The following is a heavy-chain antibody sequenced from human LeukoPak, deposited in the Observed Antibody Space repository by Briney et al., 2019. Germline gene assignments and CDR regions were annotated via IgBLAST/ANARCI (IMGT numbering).Heavy chain of an antibody. CDR3: ARDNLTGIRGGEGY. CDR2: IYHSGST. V-gene: IGHV4-30-2*01. J-gene: IGHJ4*02. Sequence: SETLSLTCTVSGGSISSGGYYWSWIRQPPGKGLEWIGYIYHSGSTYYNPSLKSRVTISVDRSKNQFSLKLSSVTAADTAVYYCARDNLTGIRGGEGYWGQGTLVTVSS. CDR1: GGSISSGGYY. D-gene: IGHD7-27*01.